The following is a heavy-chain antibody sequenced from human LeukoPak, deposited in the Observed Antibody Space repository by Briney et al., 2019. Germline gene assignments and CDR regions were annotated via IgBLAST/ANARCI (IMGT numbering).Heavy chain of an antibody. Sequence: SETLSLTCTVSGGSISSHYWRWLRQPPGKGLEGLGYIYYSGSTNYNPSLKSRVTISVDTSKNQFSLKLSSVTAADTAVYYCARFITMDAFDIWGQGTMVTVSS. CDR1: GGSISSHY. D-gene: IGHD3-3*01. CDR3: ARFITMDAFDI. V-gene: IGHV4-59*11. CDR2: IYYSGST. J-gene: IGHJ3*02.